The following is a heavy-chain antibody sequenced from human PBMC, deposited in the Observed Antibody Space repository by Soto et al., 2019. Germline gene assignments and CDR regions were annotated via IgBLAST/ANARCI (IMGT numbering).Heavy chain of an antibody. D-gene: IGHD6-19*01. V-gene: IGHV3-23*01. CDR1: GFTFSSYA. Sequence: EVQLLESGGGLVQPGGSLRLSCAASGFTFSSYAMSWVRQAPGKGLEWVSIISGSGGSTYYADSVKGRFTISRDNSKNTLYLKMNSLRADDTAVYYCASRSSGWYFDYWGQGTLVTVSS. CDR3: ASRSSGWYFDY. CDR2: ISGSGGST. J-gene: IGHJ4*02.